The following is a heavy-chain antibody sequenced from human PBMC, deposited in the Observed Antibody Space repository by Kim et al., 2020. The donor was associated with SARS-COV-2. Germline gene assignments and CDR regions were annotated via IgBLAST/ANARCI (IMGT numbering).Heavy chain of an antibody. CDR3: ARADS. J-gene: IGHJ4*02. CDR2: KQNGRDK. V-gene: IGHV3-7*01. Sequence: KQNGRDKKYRDSVKGRFTISRDNAKNSLYLQMSSLRVEDTAVYYCARADSWGQGTLVTVSS.